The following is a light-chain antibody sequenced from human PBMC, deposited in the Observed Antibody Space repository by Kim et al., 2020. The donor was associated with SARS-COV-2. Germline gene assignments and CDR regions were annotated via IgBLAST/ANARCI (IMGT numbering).Light chain of an antibody. CDR2: TAS. CDR1: QSISGW. V-gene: IGKV1-5*03. CDR3: QQYHSYPYT. J-gene: IGKJ2*01. Sequence: SASVGDRVTITCRASQSISGWLAWYQQKPGIAPKVLIYTASTLQSGVPSRLSGSGSGTEFTLTINSMQPDDFATYYCQQYHSYPYTFGQGTKLEI.